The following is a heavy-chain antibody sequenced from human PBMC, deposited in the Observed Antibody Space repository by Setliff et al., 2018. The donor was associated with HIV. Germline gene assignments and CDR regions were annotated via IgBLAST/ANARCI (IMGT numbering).Heavy chain of an antibody. J-gene: IGHJ4*02. CDR2: IIPVFDTT. V-gene: IGHV1-69*13. CDR1: GGTFSNYA. CDR3: AVGDYVWGSYRLDF. Sequence: SVKVSCKASGGTFSNYAFSWVRLAPGQGLEWMGGIIPVFDTTNYEKKFRDRVTITADESTSTVYLELISLRSEDTSVYYCAVGDYVWGSYRLDFWGQGTLVTVSA. D-gene: IGHD3-16*02.